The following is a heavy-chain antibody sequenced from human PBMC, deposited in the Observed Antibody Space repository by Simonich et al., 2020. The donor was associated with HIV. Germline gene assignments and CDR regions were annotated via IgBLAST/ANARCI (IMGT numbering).Heavy chain of an antibody. CDR1: GGSFSGFY. D-gene: IGHD5-18*01. Sequence: QVQLQQWGAGLLKPSETLSLTCAVYGGSFSGFYWSWIRQPPGKGLEWIGEINHSGCTNYFPSLKGRVSISVDTSKNQFSLELSSVTATDTAIYYCARYTGMAGFDYWGQGTLVTVSS. CDR2: INHSGCT. V-gene: IGHV4-34*01. J-gene: IGHJ4*02. CDR3: ARYTGMAGFDY.